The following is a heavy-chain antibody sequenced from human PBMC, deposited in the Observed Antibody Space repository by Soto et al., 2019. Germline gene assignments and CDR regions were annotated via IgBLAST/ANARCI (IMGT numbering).Heavy chain of an antibody. CDR2: ISSSSSYI. J-gene: IGHJ6*02. V-gene: IGHV3-11*06. Sequence: GRTLELGSAAPQVSLDRYDVSYIRQCSGKKLEWISYISSSSSYIKYADSVKGRFTISRDNAKNSLYLQMNSLRAEYTAVYYCARDTRDKFFYFWGANTTENDMVAWG. D-gene: IGHD3-3*01. CDR1: QVSLDRYD. CDR3: ARDTRDKFFYFWGANTTENDMVA.